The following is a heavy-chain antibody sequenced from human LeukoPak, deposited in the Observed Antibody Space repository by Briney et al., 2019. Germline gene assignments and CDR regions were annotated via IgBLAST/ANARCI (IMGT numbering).Heavy chain of an antibody. CDR3: AKGLATTITMIVVAPFDY. V-gene: IGHV3-23*01. CDR2: ISGSGGST. CDR1: GFTFSSYA. J-gene: IGHJ4*02. D-gene: IGHD3-22*01. Sequence: PGGSLRLSCAASGFTFSSYAMSWVRQAPGKGLECVSAISGSGGSTYYADSVKGRFTISRDNSKNTLYLQMNSLRAEDTAVYYCAKGLATTITMIVVAPFDYWGQGTLVTVSS.